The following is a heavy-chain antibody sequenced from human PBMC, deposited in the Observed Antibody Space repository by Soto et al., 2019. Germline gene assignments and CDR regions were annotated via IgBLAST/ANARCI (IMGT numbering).Heavy chain of an antibody. CDR1: GYTFTNYA. V-gene: IGHV1-3*05. Sequence: QVQLVQSGAEEKKPGASVKVSCKASGYTFTNYAIHWVRQAAGQRLEWMGWINAGNGNTKYSQKFQGRVTITRDASASTAYMELSSLRSEDTAVYYCATSYSAYDYHYYYGMDVWGQGTTVTVSS. J-gene: IGHJ6*02. CDR3: ATSYSAYDYHYYYGMDV. D-gene: IGHD5-12*01. CDR2: INAGNGNT.